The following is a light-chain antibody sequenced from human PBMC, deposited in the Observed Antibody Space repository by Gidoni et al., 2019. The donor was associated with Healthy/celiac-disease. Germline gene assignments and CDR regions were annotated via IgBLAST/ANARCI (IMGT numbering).Light chain of an antibody. Sequence: DIQMTQSPSTLSASVGDSVTITCRASQSISTWLAWYQQKPGKAPKLLISKASTLESGVPSRFSGSGSGTEFTLTVSSLQPDDLATYYCQQFSNYPLTFGGGTHLEIK. J-gene: IGKJ4*01. CDR2: KAS. CDR3: QQFSNYPLT. CDR1: QSISTW. V-gene: IGKV1-5*03.